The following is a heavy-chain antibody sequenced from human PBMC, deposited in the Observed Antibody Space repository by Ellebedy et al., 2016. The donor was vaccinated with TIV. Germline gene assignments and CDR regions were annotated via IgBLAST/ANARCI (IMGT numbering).Heavy chain of an antibody. D-gene: IGHD2-15*01. Sequence: GGSLRLSXVASGFTFSTYRMNWVRQAPGKGLEWVSSITITSVSLYYADSVKGRFTISRDNAKNSLYLQMNSLRAEDTAVYYCARHQGYCSGGSRYSGGPFDIWGQGTMVTVSS. V-gene: IGHV3-21*01. J-gene: IGHJ3*02. CDR2: ITITSVSL. CDR1: GFTFSTYR. CDR3: ARHQGYCSGGSRYSGGPFDI.